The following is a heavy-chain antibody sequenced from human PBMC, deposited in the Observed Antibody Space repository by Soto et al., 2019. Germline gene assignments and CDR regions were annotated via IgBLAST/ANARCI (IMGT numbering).Heavy chain of an antibody. D-gene: IGHD6-19*01. J-gene: IGHJ4*02. CDR3: ARQAYRSGWTDY. CDR2: IYYSGST. Sequence: GALRLSCAASGFTVSSNYMSWVRQAPGKGLEWIGSIYYSGSTYYNPSLKSRVTISVDTSKNQFSLKLSSVTAADTAVYCCARQAYRSGWTDYWGQGTLVTVSS. V-gene: IGHV4-39*01. CDR1: GFTVSSNY.